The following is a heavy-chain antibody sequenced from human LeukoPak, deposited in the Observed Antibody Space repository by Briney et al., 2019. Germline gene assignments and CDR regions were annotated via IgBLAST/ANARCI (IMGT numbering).Heavy chain of an antibody. CDR3: ARGAYSSSWYALIDY. J-gene: IGHJ4*02. Sequence: PGGSLRLSCAASGFTFSSYSMNWVRQAPGKGLEWVSSISSSSSSYIYYADSVKGRFTISRDNAKNSLYLQMNSLRAEDTAVYYCARGAYSSSWYALIDYWGQGTLVTVSS. CDR2: ISSSSSSYI. V-gene: IGHV3-21*01. D-gene: IGHD6-13*01. CDR1: GFTFSSYS.